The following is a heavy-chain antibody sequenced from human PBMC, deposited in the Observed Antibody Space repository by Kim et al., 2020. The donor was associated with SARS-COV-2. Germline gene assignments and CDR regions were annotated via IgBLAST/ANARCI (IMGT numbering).Heavy chain of an antibody. CDR1: GFTFSSYA. CDR3: AKAAMATITFSIDY. CDR2: ISGSGGST. J-gene: IGHJ4*02. D-gene: IGHD5-12*01. Sequence: GGSLRLSCAASGFTFSSYAMSWVRQAPGKGLEWVSTISGSGGSTYYADSVKGRFTISRDNSKNTLYLQMNSLRAEDTAVYYCAKAAMATITFSIDYWGQGTLVTVSS. V-gene: IGHV3-23*01.